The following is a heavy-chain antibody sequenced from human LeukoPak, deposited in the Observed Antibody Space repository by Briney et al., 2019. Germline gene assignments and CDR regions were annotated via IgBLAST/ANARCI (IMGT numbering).Heavy chain of an antibody. D-gene: IGHD6-6*01. J-gene: IGHJ4*02. Sequence: GGSLRLSCAASGFTFSNYGMHWVRQTPGKGLEWVALISSDGSKNIYADSVKGRFTISRDNSKNTVYLQMNSLRAEDTAVYYCARGPNSNWSGLDFWGQGTLLTVSS. CDR2: ISSDGSKN. CDR3: ARGPNSNWSGLDF. CDR1: GFTFSNYG. V-gene: IGHV3-30*03.